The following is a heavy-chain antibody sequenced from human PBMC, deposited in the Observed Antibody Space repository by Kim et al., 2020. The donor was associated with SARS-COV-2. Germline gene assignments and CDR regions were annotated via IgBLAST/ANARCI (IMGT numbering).Heavy chain of an antibody. Sequence: YTSVRTNYDPSLRSRVTMSVDMSKNQFSLKLSSVTAADTAVYYCASALGHWGQGTLVTVSS. J-gene: IGHJ4*02. CDR3: ASALGH. V-gene: IGHV4-4*07. D-gene: IGHD3-16*02. CDR2: YTSVRT.